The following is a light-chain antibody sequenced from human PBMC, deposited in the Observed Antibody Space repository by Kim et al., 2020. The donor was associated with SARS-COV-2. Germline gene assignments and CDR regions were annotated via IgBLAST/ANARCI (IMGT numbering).Light chain of an antibody. J-gene: IGKJ2*01. CDR3: QQYNFYPRT. CDR2: DAS. V-gene: IGKV1-5*01. Sequence: DIQLTQSPSTLSASVGDRVTITCRASQTINGWLAWYQQKPGKAPKLLIYDASSLESGVPSSFSGSGSGTEYTLTISSLQPDDFATYYCQQYNFYPRTFGQGTKLEI. CDR1: QTINGW.